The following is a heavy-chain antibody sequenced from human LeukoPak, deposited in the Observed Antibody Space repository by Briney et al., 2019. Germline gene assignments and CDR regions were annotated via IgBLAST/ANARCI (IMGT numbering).Heavy chain of an antibody. CDR3: ASRLGGF. Sequence: AGSLRLSCAASGFTFSSYSMSWVRQAPEKGLEWAATIKQDGSEKYYVDSVKGRFTISRDNAKNSLYLQMNSLRAEDTAVYYCASRLGGFWGQGTLVTVSS. CDR1: GFTFSSYS. J-gene: IGHJ4*02. V-gene: IGHV3-7*05. CDR2: IKQDGSEK. D-gene: IGHD3-16*01.